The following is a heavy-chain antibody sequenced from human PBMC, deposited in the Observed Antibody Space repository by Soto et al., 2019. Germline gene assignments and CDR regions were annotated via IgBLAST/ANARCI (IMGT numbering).Heavy chain of an antibody. Sequence: QVQLVESGGGVVQPGRSLRLSCAASGFTFSSYAMHWVRQAPGKGLEWVAVISYDGSNKYYADPVKGRFTISRDNSKNTLYLQMNSLRAEDTAVYYCARDRLRYNWNDFHYYYYGMDVWGQGTTVTVSS. CDR1: GFTFSSYA. CDR2: ISYDGSNK. D-gene: IGHD1-1*01. J-gene: IGHJ6*02. V-gene: IGHV3-30-3*01. CDR3: ARDRLRYNWNDFHYYYYGMDV.